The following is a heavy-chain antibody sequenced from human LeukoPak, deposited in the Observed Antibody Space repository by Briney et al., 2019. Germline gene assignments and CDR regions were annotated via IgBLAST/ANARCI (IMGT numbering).Heavy chain of an antibody. V-gene: IGHV4-59*01. CDR2: IYYSGST. CDR1: GGSISSYY. J-gene: IGHJ3*02. CDR3: AREKKTGDYVWGSYRDRPESFDI. Sequence: PSETLSLTCTVSGGSISSYYWSWIRQPPGKGLEWIGYIYYSGSTNYNPSLKSRVTISVDTSKNQFSLKLSSVTAADTAVYYCAREKKTGDYVWGSYRDRPESFDIWGQGTMVTVSS. D-gene: IGHD3-16*02.